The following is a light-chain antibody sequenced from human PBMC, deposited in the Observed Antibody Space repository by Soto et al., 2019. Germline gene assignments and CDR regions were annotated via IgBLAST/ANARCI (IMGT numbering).Light chain of an antibody. J-gene: IGLJ1*01. CDR3: SSYTSSITYV. Sequence: QSALTQPASVSGYPGQSITISCTGTSSDVGGYNYVSWYQQHPGKAPKLMIYEVSNRPSGVSNRCSGSKSGNTASLTISRLQAEGEADYYCSSYTSSITYVFGTGTKVTV. V-gene: IGLV2-14*01. CDR2: EVS. CDR1: SSDVGGYNY.